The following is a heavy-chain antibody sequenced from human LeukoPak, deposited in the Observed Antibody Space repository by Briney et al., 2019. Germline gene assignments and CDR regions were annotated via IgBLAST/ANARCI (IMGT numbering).Heavy chain of an antibody. J-gene: IGHJ5*02. CDR3: VRDGGTDWYDP. Sequence: GGSLRLSCAASGFTISDYWMTWVRQAPGKGLEWVANIKQDGSEKTYVDSVKGRFTISRDNAKNSIFLQINSLRVEDMAMYYCVRDGGTDWYDPWGQGTLVSVSS. CDR2: IKQDGSEK. CDR1: GFTISDYW. V-gene: IGHV3-7*01. D-gene: IGHD3-16*01.